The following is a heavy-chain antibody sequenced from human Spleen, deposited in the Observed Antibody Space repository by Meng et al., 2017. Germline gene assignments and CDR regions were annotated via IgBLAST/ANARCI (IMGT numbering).Heavy chain of an antibody. CDR3: ARDSAVAGTARRAFDI. CDR1: GGSFSGYY. Sequence: SETLSLTCAVYGGSFSGYYWSWIHQPPGKGLEWIGEINHSGSTNYNPSLKSRVTISVDKSKNQFSLKLSSVTAADTAVYYCARDSAVAGTARRAFDIWGQGTMVTVSS. CDR2: INHSGST. J-gene: IGHJ3*02. V-gene: IGHV4-34*01. D-gene: IGHD6-19*01.